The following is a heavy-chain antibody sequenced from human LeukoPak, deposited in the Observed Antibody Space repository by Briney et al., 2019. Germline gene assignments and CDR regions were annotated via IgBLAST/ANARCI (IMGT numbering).Heavy chain of an antibody. CDR2: LSSRSSYI. CDR1: GFTFSSYS. D-gene: IGHD3-22*01. J-gene: IGHJ4*02. Sequence: GGSLRLSCAASGFTFSSYSMNLVRQAPGKGLEWLPSLSSRSSYIYHADSVKRPFTTSTDHANNPLYLPMNPLRADDTAVYYCARDAYDSSGLAYWGQGTLVTVSS. V-gene: IGHV3-21*01. CDR3: ARDAYDSSGLAY.